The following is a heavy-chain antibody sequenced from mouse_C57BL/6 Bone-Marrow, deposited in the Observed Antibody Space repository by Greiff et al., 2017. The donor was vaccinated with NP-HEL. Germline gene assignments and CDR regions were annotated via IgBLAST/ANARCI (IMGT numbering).Heavy chain of an antibody. V-gene: IGHV1-53*01. CDR1: GYTFTSYW. J-gene: IGHJ2*01. CDR3: AREGDYGNYDFDY. D-gene: IGHD2-1*01. CDR2: INPSNGGT. Sequence: QVQLQQPGTELVKPGASVKLSCKASGYTFTSYWMHWVKQRPGQGLEWIGNINPSNGGTNYIEKFKSKATLTVDKSSSTADMQLSSLTSEDSAGDYCAREGDYGNYDFDYWGQGTTLTVSS.